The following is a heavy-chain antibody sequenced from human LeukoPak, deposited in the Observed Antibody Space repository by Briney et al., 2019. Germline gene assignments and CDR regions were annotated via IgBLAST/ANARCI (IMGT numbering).Heavy chain of an antibody. CDR3: ARENAMEGYYMDV. D-gene: IGHD2-2*01. CDR1: GGSISSYY. CDR2: IYYSGST. J-gene: IGHJ6*03. Sequence: KTSETLSLTCTVSGGSISSYYWSWIRQPPGKGLEWIGYIYYSGSTNYNPSLKSRVTISVDTSKNQFSLKLSSVTAADTAVYYCARENAMEGYYMDVWGKGTTVTISS. V-gene: IGHV4-59*01.